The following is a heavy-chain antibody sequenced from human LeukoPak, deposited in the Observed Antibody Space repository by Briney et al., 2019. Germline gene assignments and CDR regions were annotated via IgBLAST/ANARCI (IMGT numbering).Heavy chain of an antibody. CDR3: ATSMTDSSEGGGWFDP. Sequence: ASVKVSCKASGSTFTSNYMHWVRNAPAQGHEWMGIINTSGGSTSYAQKFQGRVTMTRDTSTSTVYMELSSLRTEDTAVYYCATSMTDSSEGGGWFDPWGQGTLVTVSS. CDR1: GSTFTSNY. CDR2: INTSGGST. D-gene: IGHD3-22*01. V-gene: IGHV1-46*01. J-gene: IGHJ5*02.